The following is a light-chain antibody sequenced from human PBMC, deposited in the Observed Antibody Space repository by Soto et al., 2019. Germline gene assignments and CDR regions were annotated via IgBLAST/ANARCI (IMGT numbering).Light chain of an antibody. CDR3: GAWDNTLTTYV. V-gene: IGLV1-51*01. CDR1: DSNIGDYS. J-gene: IGLJ1*01. Sequence: QSILTQPPSVSAAPGQKVSISCSGSDSNIGDYSVSWYQNLPGTVPKLLIYDNNKRPSGIADRFSGSKSGTSATLGITGLQAGDEADYYCGAWDNTLTTYVFGPGTKLTVL. CDR2: DNN.